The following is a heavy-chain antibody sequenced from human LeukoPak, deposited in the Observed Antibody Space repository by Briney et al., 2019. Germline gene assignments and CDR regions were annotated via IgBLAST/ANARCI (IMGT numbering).Heavy chain of an antibody. D-gene: IGHD3-16*01. V-gene: IGHV3-7*01. J-gene: IGHJ5*02. CDR1: GFSVSDYW. CDR2: IKQDGSEK. Sequence: GGSLRLSCAASGFSVSDYWMTWARQAPGKGLEWVANIKQDGSEKTYVDSVKGRFTISRDNAKNSLYLQMNSLRVEDTAMYYCVRDGGTDWYDPCGQGTLVTVFS. CDR3: VRDGGTDWYDP.